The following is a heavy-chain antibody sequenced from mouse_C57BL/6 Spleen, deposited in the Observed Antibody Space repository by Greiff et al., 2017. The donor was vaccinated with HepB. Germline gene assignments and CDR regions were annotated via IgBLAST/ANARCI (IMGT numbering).Heavy chain of an antibody. CDR2: IYPGDGDT. V-gene: IGHV1-82*01. CDR3: ASPLITTVYFDY. Sequence: VQLQQSGPELVKPGASVKISCKASGYAFSSSWMNWVKQRPGKGLEWIGRIYPGDGDTNYNGKFKGKATLTADKSSSTAYMQLSSLTSEDSAVYFCASPLITTVYFDYWGQGTTLTVSS. J-gene: IGHJ2*01. CDR1: GYAFSSSW. D-gene: IGHD1-1*01.